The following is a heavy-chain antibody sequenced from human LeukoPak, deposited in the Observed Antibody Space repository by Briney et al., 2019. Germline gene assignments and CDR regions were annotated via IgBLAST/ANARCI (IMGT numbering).Heavy chain of an antibody. Sequence: ASVKVSCKASGYTFTSYDINWVRQATGQGLEWMGWMNPNSGNTGYAQKFQGRVTMTRNTSISTAYMELSSLRSEDTAVYYCARSKREWLLYRLYMDVWGKGTTVTVSS. CDR3: ARSKREWLLYRLYMDV. CDR2: MNPNSGNT. J-gene: IGHJ6*04. V-gene: IGHV1-8*01. D-gene: IGHD3-3*01. CDR1: GYTFTSYD.